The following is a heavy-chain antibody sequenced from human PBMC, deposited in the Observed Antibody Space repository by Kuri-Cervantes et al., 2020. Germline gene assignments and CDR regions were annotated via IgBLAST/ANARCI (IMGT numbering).Heavy chain of an antibody. Sequence: GESLKISCAASGFTFSSYAMSWVRQAPGKGLEWVSAISGSGGSTYYADSVKGRFTISRDNSKNTLYLQMNSLRAEDTAVYYCARELGYCSGGSCWMNYYYYYGMDVWGQGTTVTVSS. CDR3: ARELGYCSGGSCWMNYYYYYGMDV. CDR1: GFTFSSYA. CDR2: ISGSGGST. J-gene: IGHJ6*02. V-gene: IGHV3-23*01. D-gene: IGHD2-15*01.